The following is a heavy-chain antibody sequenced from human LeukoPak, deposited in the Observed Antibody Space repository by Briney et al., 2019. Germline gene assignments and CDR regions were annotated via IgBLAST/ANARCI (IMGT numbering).Heavy chain of an antibody. Sequence: SETLSLTCTVSGGSISSYYWSWIRQPPGKGLEWIGYIYYSGSTNYNPSLKSRVTISVDTSKNQFSLKLSSVTAADTAVYYRAREEYWYFDLWGRGTLVTVSS. CDR2: IYYSGST. CDR1: GGSISSYY. CDR3: AREEYWYFDL. J-gene: IGHJ2*01. V-gene: IGHV4-59*01.